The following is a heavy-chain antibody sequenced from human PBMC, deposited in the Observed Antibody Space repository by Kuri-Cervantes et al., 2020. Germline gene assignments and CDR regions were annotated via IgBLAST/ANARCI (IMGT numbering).Heavy chain of an antibody. J-gene: IGHJ4*02. CDR1: GYTFTSYD. D-gene: IGHD6-19*01. CDR3: ARDPEYSSGWHLNKFDY. CDR2: ISGGNHNT. V-gene: IGHV1-3*01. Sequence: ASVKVSCKASGYTFTSYDINWVRQATGQGLEWMGWISGGNHNTKYPQKFQGRVTITRDTSQSTAYMELSSLRSEDTAVYYCARDPEYSSGWHLNKFDYWGQGTLVTVSS.